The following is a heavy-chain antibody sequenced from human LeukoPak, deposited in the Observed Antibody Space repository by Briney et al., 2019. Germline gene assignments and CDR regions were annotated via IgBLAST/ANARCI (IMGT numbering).Heavy chain of an antibody. D-gene: IGHD3-10*01. CDR3: ARTMVRGVSPYYYYGMDV. CDR1: GGSISSYY. CDR2: IYTSGST. J-gene: IGHJ6*02. V-gene: IGHV4-4*07. Sequence: SETLSLTCTVSGGSISSYYWSWIRQPAGKGLEWIGRIYTSGSTNYNPSLKSRVTMSVDTSKNQFSLKLSSVTAADTAVYYCARTMVRGVSPYYYYGMDVWGQGTTVTVSS.